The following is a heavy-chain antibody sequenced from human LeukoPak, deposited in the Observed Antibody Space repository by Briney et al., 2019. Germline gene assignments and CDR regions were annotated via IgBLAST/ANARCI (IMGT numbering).Heavy chain of an antibody. V-gene: IGHV4-59*08. J-gene: IGHJ6*02. CDR1: GGSISSYY. D-gene: IGHD6-19*01. CDR2: IYYSGST. Sequence: SETLSLTCTVSGGSISSYYWSWIRQPPGKGLEWIGYIYYSGSTNYNPSLKSRVTISVDTSKNQFSLKLSSVTAADTAVYYCARHLHSSGGGYYYYGMDVWGQGTTVTVSS. CDR3: ARHLHSSGGGYYYYGMDV.